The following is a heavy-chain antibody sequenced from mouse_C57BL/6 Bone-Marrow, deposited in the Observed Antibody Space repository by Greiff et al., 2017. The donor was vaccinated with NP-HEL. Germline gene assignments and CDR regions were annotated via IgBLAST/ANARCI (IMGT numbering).Heavy chain of an antibody. CDR2: ISSGGSYT. D-gene: IGHD3-2*02. CDR3: ARQRQLRLRHFDY. J-gene: IGHJ2*01. V-gene: IGHV5-6*01. Sequence: EVKLMESGGDLVKPGGSLKLSCAASGFTFSSYGMSWVRQTPDKRLEWVATISSGGSYTYYPASVKGRFTISRDNAKNTLYLQMSSLKSEDTAMYYCARQRQLRLRHFDYWGQGTTLTVSS. CDR1: GFTFSSYG.